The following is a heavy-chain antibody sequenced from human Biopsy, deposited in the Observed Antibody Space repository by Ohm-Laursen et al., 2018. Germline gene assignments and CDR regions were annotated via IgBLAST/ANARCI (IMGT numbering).Heavy chain of an antibody. Sequence: ASVKASCKPSGYTFSSYGINWVRQAPGQGLEWLGWISTYNGNTNYAQNLQGRVTMTTDTSTSTAYMELRSLRSDDTAVYYCARGGTLVVVPTAVLHSFDIWGQGTMVTVSS. CDR1: GYTFSSYG. J-gene: IGHJ3*02. V-gene: IGHV1-18*01. D-gene: IGHD2-2*01. CDR2: ISTYNGNT. CDR3: ARGGTLVVVPTAVLHSFDI.